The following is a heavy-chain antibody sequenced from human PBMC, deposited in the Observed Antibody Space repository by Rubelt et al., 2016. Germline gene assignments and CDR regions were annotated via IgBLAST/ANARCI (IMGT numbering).Heavy chain of an antibody. Sequence: VQLVQSGAEVKKPGSSVKVSCKASGGPFSSYAFTWVRQAPGQGLEWMGGIIPGYGGTNYAQKFQGRVTITADESTATSYMQLNKLRSEDTAIYYCAGTTDDYWGQGSLVTVSS. CDR2: IIPGYGGT. CDR3: AGTTDDY. CDR1: GGPFSSYA. D-gene: IGHD1-1*01. J-gene: IGHJ4*02. V-gene: IGHV1-69*01.